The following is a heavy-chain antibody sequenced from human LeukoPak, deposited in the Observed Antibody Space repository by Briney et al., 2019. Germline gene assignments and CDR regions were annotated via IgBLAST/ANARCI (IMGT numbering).Heavy chain of an antibody. CDR2: INPSGGSI. CDR3: ARSIAAADPWDY. Sequence: ASVKVSCKASGYTFTSYYMHWVRQAPGQGLEWMGIINPSGGSISYAQKFQGRVTMTRDTSTSTVYMELSSLRSEDTAVYYCARSIAAADPWDYWGQGTLVTVSS. D-gene: IGHD6-13*01. CDR1: GYTFTSYY. V-gene: IGHV1-46*01. J-gene: IGHJ4*02.